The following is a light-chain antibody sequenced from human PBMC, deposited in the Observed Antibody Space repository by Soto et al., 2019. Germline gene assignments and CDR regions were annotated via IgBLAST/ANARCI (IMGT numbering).Light chain of an antibody. J-gene: IGKJ4*01. CDR1: QSVSSNY. CDR3: QQYGSSPPLT. Sequence: EIVLTQSPGTLSLSPGERATLSCRASQSVSSNYLAWYQQKPGQAPRLLIYGASSRATGVPDRFSGSGSGTDFTLTNSKLEPEDFALYYCQQYGSSPPLTFGGGTKVEIK. V-gene: IGKV3-20*01. CDR2: GAS.